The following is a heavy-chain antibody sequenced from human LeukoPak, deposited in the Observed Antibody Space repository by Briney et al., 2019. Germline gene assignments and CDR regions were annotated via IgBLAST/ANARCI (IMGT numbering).Heavy chain of an antibody. J-gene: IGHJ4*01. CDR1: GYTFTSSA. CDR3: ARVIRGYSYGYRY. D-gene: IGHD5-18*01. CDR2: INTNTGNP. Sequence: ASVKVSCKASGYTFTSSAMNWVRQAPGQGLEWVGWINTNTGNPTYAQGFTGRFVFSLDTSVSTAYLQISSLKAEGTAVYYCARVIRGYSYGYRYWGHGTLVTVSS. V-gene: IGHV7-4-1*02.